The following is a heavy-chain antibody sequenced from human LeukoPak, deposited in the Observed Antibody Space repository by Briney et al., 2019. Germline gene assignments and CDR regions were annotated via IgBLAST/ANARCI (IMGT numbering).Heavy chain of an antibody. CDR2: IYSGGST. D-gene: IGHD3-9*01. J-gene: IGHJ4*02. CDR1: GFTVTSNY. Sequence: GGSLRLSCAASGFTVTSNYMSWVRQAPGKGLEWVSVIYSGGSTYYADSVKGRFTISRDNSKNTLYLQMNSLRAEDTAVYYCAKDQPRYYDILTGYLHWGQGTLVTVSS. CDR3: AKDQPRYYDILTGYLH. V-gene: IGHV3-53*01.